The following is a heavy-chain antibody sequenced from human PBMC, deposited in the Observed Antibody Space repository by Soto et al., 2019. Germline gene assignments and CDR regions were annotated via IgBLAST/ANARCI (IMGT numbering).Heavy chain of an antibody. V-gene: IGHV1-69*08. CDR2: IIPILGIA. Sequence: QVQLVQSGAEVKKPGSSVKVSCKASGGTFSSYTISWVRQAPVQGREWMGRIIPILGIANYAQKFQGRVTNTADKSTNTRYMELSSLRSEDKAVYYCARDHGGVGVVAATLGSDAFYIWGQGTIVTVSS. CDR1: GGTFSSYT. J-gene: IGHJ3*02. D-gene: IGHD2-15*01. CDR3: ARDHGGVGVVAATLGSDAFYI.